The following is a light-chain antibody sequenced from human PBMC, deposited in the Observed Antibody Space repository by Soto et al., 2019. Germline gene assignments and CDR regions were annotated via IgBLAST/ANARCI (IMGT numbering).Light chain of an antibody. Sequence: QSVLTQPASVSGSPGQSITISCTGSGSDIGAYNYVSWYQQHPGKAPKLLIHGVTRRPSGVSSRFSDSKSAYTASLTISGLQAEEEANYYCSSFTTSYFYVFGPGTKVTVL. CDR3: SSFTTSYFYV. J-gene: IGLJ1*01. V-gene: IGLV2-14*01. CDR2: GVT. CDR1: GSDIGAYNY.